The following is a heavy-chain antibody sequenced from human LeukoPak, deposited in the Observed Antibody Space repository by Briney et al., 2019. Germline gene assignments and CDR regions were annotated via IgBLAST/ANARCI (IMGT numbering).Heavy chain of an antibody. Sequence: GGSLRLSCAASGFTFSSYWMSWVRQAPGKGLEWVANIKQDGSEKYYVDSVKGRFTISRDNAKNSLYLQMNSLRAEDTAVYYCARRAPVVVVAATREWFDPWGQGTLVTVSS. D-gene: IGHD2-15*01. CDR2: IKQDGSEK. J-gene: IGHJ5*02. CDR3: ARRAPVVVVAATREWFDP. V-gene: IGHV3-7*01. CDR1: GFTFSSYW.